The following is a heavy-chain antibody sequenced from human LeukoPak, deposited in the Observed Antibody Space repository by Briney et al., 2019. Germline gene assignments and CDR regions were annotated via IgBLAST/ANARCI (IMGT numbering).Heavy chain of an antibody. V-gene: IGHV1-2*02. J-gene: IGHJ4*02. CDR2: INPNSGGT. CDR3: ARGEIFGEVQSFDY. D-gene: IGHD3-3*01. Sequence: GASVKVSCKASGYTFTGYYMHWVRQAPGQGLEWMGWINPNSGGTNYAQKFQGRVTMTRDTSISTAYMELSRLRSDDTAVYYCARGEIFGEVQSFDYWGQGTLVTVSS. CDR1: GYTFTGYY.